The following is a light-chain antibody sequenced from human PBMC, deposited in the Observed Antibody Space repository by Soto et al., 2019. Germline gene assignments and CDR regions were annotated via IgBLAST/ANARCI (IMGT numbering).Light chain of an antibody. CDR2: GNS. J-gene: IGLJ3*02. Sequence: QLVLTQPPSVSGAPGQRVTISCTGSSSNIGAGYDVHWYQPHPGTAPKLLIYGNSNRPSGVPDRFSGSKSGTSASLAITGLRAEYEADYYCQSYDSSLSGWVFGGGTKVTVL. V-gene: IGLV1-40*01. CDR1: SSNIGAGYD. CDR3: QSYDSSLSGWV.